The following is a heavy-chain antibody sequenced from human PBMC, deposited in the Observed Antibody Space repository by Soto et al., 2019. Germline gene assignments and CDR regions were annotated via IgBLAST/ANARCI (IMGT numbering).Heavy chain of an antibody. J-gene: IGHJ3*02. CDR3: AQRPDAFDI. CDR2: ISNDGSST. Sequence: GGSLRLSCVGSEFAFSMTWVRQAPGKGLEWVSMISNDGSSTYYADSVKGRFTISRDNSKKILYLQMNSLRAEDTAVYYRAQRPDAFDIWGQGTMVTVSS. V-gene: IGHV3-23*01. CDR1: EFAFS.